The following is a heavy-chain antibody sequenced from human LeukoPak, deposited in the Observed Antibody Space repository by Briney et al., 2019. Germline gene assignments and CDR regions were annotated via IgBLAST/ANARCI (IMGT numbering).Heavy chain of an antibody. D-gene: IGHD2-21*02. J-gene: IGHJ4*02. CDR3: ARASLGDSYSY. CDR1: GFTFSSYW. Sequence: PGGSLRLSCAASGFTFSSYWMSWVRQAPGKGLEWVSIIYSGGNTYYADSVKGRFTIPRDNSKNTLYLQMNSLRAEDTAVYYCARASLGDSYSYWGQETLVTVSS. CDR2: IYSGGNT. V-gene: IGHV3-53*01.